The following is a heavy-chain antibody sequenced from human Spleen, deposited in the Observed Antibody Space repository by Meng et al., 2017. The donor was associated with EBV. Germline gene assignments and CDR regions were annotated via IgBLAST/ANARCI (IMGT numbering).Heavy chain of an antibody. CDR1: GGSFTTYY. CDR2: INHRGSA. V-gene: IGHV4-34*01. CDR3: SRSLGAAGPDY. Sequence: VQLKLGGAGLLKPSETLSLTFSADGGSFTTYYWTWIRPPPGKGLEWIGEINHRGSAHYNPSLKSRLTISVDTSKKQFSLKLSSVTAADTAVYYCSRSLGAAGPDYWGQGTLVTVSS. D-gene: IGHD6-13*01. J-gene: IGHJ4*02.